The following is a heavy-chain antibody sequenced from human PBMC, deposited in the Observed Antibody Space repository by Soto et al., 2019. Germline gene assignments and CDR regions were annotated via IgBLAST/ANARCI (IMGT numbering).Heavy chain of an antibody. D-gene: IGHD2-8*01. J-gene: IGHJ4*02. V-gene: IGHV5-10-1*01. Sequence: GESLKISCKGSGYSFTSYWISWVRQMPGKGLEWMGRIDPSDSYTNYSPSFQGHVTISADKSISTAYLQWSSLKASDTAMYYCARLGVYCTNGVCPKNYFDYWGQGTLVTVSS. CDR2: IDPSDSYT. CDR3: ARLGVYCTNGVCPKNYFDY. CDR1: GYSFTSYW.